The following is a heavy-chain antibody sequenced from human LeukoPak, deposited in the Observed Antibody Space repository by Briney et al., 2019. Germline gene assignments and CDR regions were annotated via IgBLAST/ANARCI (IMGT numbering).Heavy chain of an antibody. CDR3: TRVASRVMTTYYFDY. D-gene: IGHD3-16*01. CDR2: IKQDGSEK. Sequence: GGSLRLSCAASGFTFSNYWMSWVRQAPGKGLEWVANIKQDGSEKYYVDSVKGRFTISRDNAKNSLYLQMNSLRAEDTAVYYCTRVASRVMTTYYFDYWGQGALVTVSS. CDR1: GFTFSNYW. V-gene: IGHV3-7*03. J-gene: IGHJ4*02.